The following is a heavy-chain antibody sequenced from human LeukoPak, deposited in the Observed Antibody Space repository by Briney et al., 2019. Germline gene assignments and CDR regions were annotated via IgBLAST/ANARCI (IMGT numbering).Heavy chain of an antibody. CDR3: ARAGEDIVVVPATIPYFYYMDV. CDR2: TSDSGGRT. J-gene: IGHJ6*03. V-gene: IGHV3-23*01. D-gene: IGHD2-2*02. Sequence: GGSLRLSCAASGFTFSTYAMNWVRQAPGKGLGWVSGTSDSGGRTYYADSVKGRFTISRDNAKNSLYLQMNSLRAEDTAVYYCARAGEDIVVVPATIPYFYYMDVWGKGTTVTVSS. CDR1: GFTFSTYA.